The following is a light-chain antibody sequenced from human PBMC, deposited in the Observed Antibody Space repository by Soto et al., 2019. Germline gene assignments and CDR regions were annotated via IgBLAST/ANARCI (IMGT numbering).Light chain of an antibody. CDR1: QSVSSSY. V-gene: IGKV3-20*01. Sequence: EIVLTQSPGTLSLSPGERATLSCRASQSVSSSYLAWYQQKPGQGPRLLIYGASSRATGIPDRFSGSGSGTDFTLTISRLEREDFAVYYCQQYGSSPSPFGQVTKLEIK. J-gene: IGKJ2*01. CDR2: GAS. CDR3: QQYGSSPSP.